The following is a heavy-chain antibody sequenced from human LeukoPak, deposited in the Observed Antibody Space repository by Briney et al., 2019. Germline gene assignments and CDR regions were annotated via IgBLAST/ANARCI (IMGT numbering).Heavy chain of an antibody. CDR3: ARVYLVGATCDY. V-gene: IGHV4-38-2*02. D-gene: IGHD1-26*01. CDR1: GYSISSGYY. Sequence: PSETLSLTCTVSGYSISSGYYWGWIRQPPGKGLEWIGSIYHSGSTYYNPSLKSRVTISVDTSKNQFSLKLSSVTAADTAVHYCARVYLVGATCDYWGQGTLVTVSS. J-gene: IGHJ4*02. CDR2: IYHSGST.